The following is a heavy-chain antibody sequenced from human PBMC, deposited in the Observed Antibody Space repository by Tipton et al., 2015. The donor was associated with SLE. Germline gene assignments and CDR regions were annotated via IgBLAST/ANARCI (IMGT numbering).Heavy chain of an antibody. V-gene: IGHV3-30*02. CDR2: IRADGSNK. CDR1: GFTYSGYA. CDR3: AGGTGAYFDH. J-gene: IGHJ4*02. D-gene: IGHD3-16*01. Sequence: SLRLSSAASGFTYSGYAMHWVRQAPGKGLEWVAFIRADGSNKDYADSVKGRFTISRDNSKNTLYLQMNRLRVEDTAVYYCAGGTGAYFDHWGQGTLVTVSS.